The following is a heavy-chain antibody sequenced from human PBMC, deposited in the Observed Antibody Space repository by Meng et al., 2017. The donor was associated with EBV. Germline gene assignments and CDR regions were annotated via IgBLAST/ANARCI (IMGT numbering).Heavy chain of an antibody. V-gene: IGHV2-5*02. D-gene: IGHD5-12*01. CDR1: GFSLSASGVG. CDR3: AHRRNSGYGWDYFDY. J-gene: IGHJ4*02. CDR2: IYWDDDK. Sequence: QIHLNGSGPTLLKPPPPRKLTCTFSGFSLSASGVGVGLIRQPPGKALGWLALIYWDDDKRYSPSLKSRLTITKDTSKNQVVLTMTNMDPVDTATYYCAHRRNSGYGWDYFDYWGQGTLVTVSS.